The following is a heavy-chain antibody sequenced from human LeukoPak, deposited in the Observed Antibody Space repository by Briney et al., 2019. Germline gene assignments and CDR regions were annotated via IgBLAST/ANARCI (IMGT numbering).Heavy chain of an antibody. V-gene: IGHV3-21*01. CDR3: ARDSNTDWYFDL. CDR2: ISSSSSYI. CDR1: GFTFSSYS. J-gene: IGHJ2*01. D-gene: IGHD2-8*02. Sequence: GGSLRLSCAASGFTFSSYSMNWVRQAPGKGLEWVSSISSSSSYIYYADSVKGRFTISRDNAKNTVYLQMNSLRAEDTAVYYCARDSNTDWYFDLWGRGTLVTVSS.